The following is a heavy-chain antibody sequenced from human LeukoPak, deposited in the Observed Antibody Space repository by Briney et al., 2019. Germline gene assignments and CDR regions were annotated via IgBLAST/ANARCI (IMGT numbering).Heavy chain of an antibody. J-gene: IGHJ4*02. V-gene: IGHV4-38-2*01. Sequence: SETLSLTCAVSGYSISSGYYWGWIRQPPGRGLEWIGTIYHGGSTYYNPSLTSRVTITVDTSKNQLSPTLTSVTAADTAVYYCARYSRNGVDEIGFWGQGTLVAVSS. CDR3: ARYSRNGVDEIGF. CDR1: GYSISSGYY. D-gene: IGHD5-12*01. CDR2: IYHGGST.